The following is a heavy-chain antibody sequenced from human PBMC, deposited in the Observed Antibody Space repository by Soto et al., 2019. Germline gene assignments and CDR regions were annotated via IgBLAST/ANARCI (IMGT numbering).Heavy chain of an antibody. Sequence: EVHLLDSGGGLAQPGGCLKLSCATSGFTFGNFAMSWVRQAPGKGLEWVSAISGNGGSTYYADSVKGRFTISRDNSKNTSYLQMNSLTAEDTAVYFCAKLRAKSHIAVPFDYWGQGSLVTVSS. CDR3: AKLRAKSHIAVPFDY. V-gene: IGHV3-23*01. CDR1: GFTFGNFA. D-gene: IGHD2-15*01. CDR2: ISGNGGST. J-gene: IGHJ4*02.